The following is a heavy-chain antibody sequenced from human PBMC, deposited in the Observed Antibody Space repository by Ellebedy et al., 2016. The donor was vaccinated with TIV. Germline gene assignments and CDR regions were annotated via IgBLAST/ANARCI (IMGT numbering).Heavy chain of an antibody. CDR3: ARFVDRALAPHGALDI. V-gene: IGHV1-18*01. CDR1: GYTFIHYG. J-gene: IGHJ3*02. D-gene: IGHD5-18*01. Sequence: ASVKVSCKASGYTFIHYGISWVRQAPGKGLEWMGWIRDYLGKTNYAQKFQGRVTMTTDTSTSTAYMELRSLRFDDTAVYYCARFVDRALAPHGALDIWGQGTMVTVSS. CDR2: IRDYLGKT.